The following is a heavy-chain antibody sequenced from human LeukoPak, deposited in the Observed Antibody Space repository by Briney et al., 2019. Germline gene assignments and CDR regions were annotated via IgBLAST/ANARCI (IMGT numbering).Heavy chain of an antibody. J-gene: IGHJ4*02. D-gene: IGHD3-22*01. CDR2: ISAYNGNT. V-gene: IGHV1-18*01. CDR1: GYTFTSYG. Sequence: GASVKVSCKASGYTFTSYGISRVRQAPGQGLEWMGWISAYNGNTNYAQKLQGRVTMTTDTSTSTAYMELRSLRSDDTAVYYCARDRPYYYDSSGSFFDYWGQGTLVTVSS. CDR3: ARDRPYYYDSSGSFFDY.